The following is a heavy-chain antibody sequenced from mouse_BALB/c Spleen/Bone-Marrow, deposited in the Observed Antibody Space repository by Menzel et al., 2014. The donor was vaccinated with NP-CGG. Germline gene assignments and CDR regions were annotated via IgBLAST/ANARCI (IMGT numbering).Heavy chain of an antibody. J-gene: IGHJ4*01. CDR3: ARESTMITSTDY. CDR2: IWAGGST. Sequence: VQGVESGPGLVAPSLSLSITCTVSGFSLTSYGVHWVRQPPGKGLEWLGVIWAGGSTNYNSALMSRLSISKDNSKSQVFLKMNSLQTDDTAMYYCARESTMITSTDYWGQGTSVTVSS. D-gene: IGHD2-4*01. V-gene: IGHV2-9*02. CDR1: GFSLTSYG.